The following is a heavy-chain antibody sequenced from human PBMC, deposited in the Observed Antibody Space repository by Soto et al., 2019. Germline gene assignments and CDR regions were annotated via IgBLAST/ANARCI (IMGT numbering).Heavy chain of an antibody. Sequence: QVQLVQSGAEVKKPGASVKISCKTSGYTFTNFGLSWVRQAPGQGLEWMGWSSAYNGNTNYAQNFQGRVTMTTDTSTSTAYMELRCLRSDDTAVYYCARGGTPIDYWDQGTLVTVSS. CDR3: ARGGTPIDY. CDR2: SSAYNGNT. D-gene: IGHD3-16*01. J-gene: IGHJ4*02. V-gene: IGHV1-18*01. CDR1: GYTFTNFG.